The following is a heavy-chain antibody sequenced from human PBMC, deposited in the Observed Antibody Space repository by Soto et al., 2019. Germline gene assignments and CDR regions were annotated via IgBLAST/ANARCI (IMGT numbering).Heavy chain of an antibody. Sequence: GGSLRLSCAASGFSFSRYAMMGVRQAPGKGQEWVAGLIGSGTDIRYADSVKGRFTISRDNSKNTLYLQTNSLRAEDTAIYYCTKDAVSGDGLWLAADWGQGTLVTVSS. J-gene: IGHJ4*02. V-gene: IGHV3-23*01. CDR2: LIGSGTDI. CDR1: GFSFSRYA. D-gene: IGHD2-21*02. CDR3: TKDAVSGDGLWLAAD.